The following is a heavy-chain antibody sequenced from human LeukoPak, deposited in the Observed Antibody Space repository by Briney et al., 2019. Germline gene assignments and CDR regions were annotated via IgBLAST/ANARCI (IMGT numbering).Heavy chain of an antibody. CDR1: GFTFGSYG. V-gene: IGHV3-30*02. J-gene: IGHJ6*03. CDR3: AKGDGYYYYYMDV. CDR2: IRYDGSNK. Sequence: GGSLRLSCAASGFTFGSYGMHWVRQAPGKGLEWVAFIRYDGSNKYYADSVKGRFTISRDNSKNTLYLQMNSLRAEDTAVYYCAKGDGYYYYYMDVWGKGTTVTVSS.